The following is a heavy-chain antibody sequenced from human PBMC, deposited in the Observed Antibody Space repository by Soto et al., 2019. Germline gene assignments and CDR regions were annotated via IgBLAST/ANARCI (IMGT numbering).Heavy chain of an antibody. V-gene: IGHV3-30*18. CDR3: AKDGQPGYSSSWYAAYYYYYGMDV. J-gene: IGHJ6*02. CDR1: GFTFSSYG. D-gene: IGHD6-13*01. Sequence: QPGGSLRLSCAASGFTFSSYGMHWVRQAPGKGLEWVAVISYDGSNKYYADSVKGRFTISRDNSKNTLYLQMNSLRAEDTAVYYCAKDGQPGYSSSWYAAYYYYYGMDVWGQGTTVTVSS. CDR2: ISYDGSNK.